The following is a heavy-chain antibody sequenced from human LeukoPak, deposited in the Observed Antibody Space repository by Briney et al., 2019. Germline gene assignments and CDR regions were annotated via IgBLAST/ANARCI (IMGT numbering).Heavy chain of an antibody. CDR3: ARRGFYYGSGRDYMDV. J-gene: IGHJ6*03. CDR2: IYYSGST. D-gene: IGHD3-10*01. Sequence: PSETLSLTCTVSGGSISSYYWSWIRQPPGKGLEWIGSIYYSGSTYYNPSLKSRVTISVDTSKNQFSLKLSSVTAADTAVYYCARRGFYYGSGRDYMDVWGKGTTVTISS. V-gene: IGHV4-59*05. CDR1: GGSISSYY.